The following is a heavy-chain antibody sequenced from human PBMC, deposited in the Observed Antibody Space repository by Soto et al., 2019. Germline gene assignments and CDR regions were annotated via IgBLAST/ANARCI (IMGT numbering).Heavy chain of an antibody. CDR2: INAGNGNT. V-gene: IGHV1-3*01. Sequence: ASVKVSCKASGYTFTSYAIHWVRQAPGQRLEWMGWINAGNGNTKYSQKVQGRVTITRDTSASTAYMELSSLRSEDTALYYCARGPTVTTSHVSWFDPWGQGTLVTVSS. J-gene: IGHJ5*02. CDR1: GYTFTSYA. CDR3: ARGPTVTTSHVSWFDP. D-gene: IGHD4-17*01.